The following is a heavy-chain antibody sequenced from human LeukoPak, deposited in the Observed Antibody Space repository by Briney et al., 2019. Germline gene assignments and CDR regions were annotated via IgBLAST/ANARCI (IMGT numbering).Heavy chain of an antibody. J-gene: IGHJ4*02. CDR2: ISGSGGST. V-gene: IGHV3-23*01. CDR3: ARDYGGNSEPLDY. CDR1: GFTFSSYA. Sequence: GGSLRLSCAASGFTFSSYAMSWVRQAPGKGLEWVAAISGSGGSTYYADPVKGRFTISRDNAKNSLYLQMNSLRAEDTAVYYCARDYGGNSEPLDYWGQGTLVTVSS. D-gene: IGHD4-23*01.